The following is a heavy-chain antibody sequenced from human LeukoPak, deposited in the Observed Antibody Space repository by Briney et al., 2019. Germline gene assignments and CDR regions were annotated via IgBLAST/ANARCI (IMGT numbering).Heavy chain of an antibody. V-gene: IGHV3-49*04. Sequence: PGGSLRLSCPASGFTFGDYAMSWVRQAPGKGLEWVGFIRSKGSGGATEYAASVKGRFTISRDDSKSIAYLQMNSLKTEDTAVYYCTRGDGSGSSWGQGTLVTVPS. CDR3: TRGDGSGSS. CDR2: IRSKGSGGAT. D-gene: IGHD3-10*01. CDR1: GFTFGDYA. J-gene: IGHJ5*02.